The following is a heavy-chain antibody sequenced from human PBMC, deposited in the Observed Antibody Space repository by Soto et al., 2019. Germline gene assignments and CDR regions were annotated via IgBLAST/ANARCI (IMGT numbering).Heavy chain of an antibody. J-gene: IGHJ6*02. CDR3: ARDRGGLVAATDYYYYYGMDV. CDR2: IYYSGST. D-gene: IGHD2-15*01. CDR1: GGSISTYY. V-gene: IGHV4-59*12. Sequence: PSETLSLTCTVSGGSISTYYWSWIRQPPGKGLEWIGYIYYSGSTTYNPSLKSRVTISVDTSKNHFSLKLSSVTAADTAVYYCARDRGGLVAATDYYYYYGMDVWGQGTTVTVSS.